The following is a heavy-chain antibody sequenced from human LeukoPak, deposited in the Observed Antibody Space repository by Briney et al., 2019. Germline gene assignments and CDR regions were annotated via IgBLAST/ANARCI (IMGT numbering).Heavy chain of an antibody. J-gene: IGHJ3*02. Sequence: GESLKISCKGSGYSFTSFWIAWVRQMPGKGLEWMGIIYPGDSDTRYSPSFQGQVTISADKSISTAYLQWSGLKASDTAMYYCARWSPDYYDSSLDAFDIWGQGTMVTVSS. V-gene: IGHV5-51*01. CDR2: IYPGDSDT. CDR3: ARWSPDYYDSSLDAFDI. D-gene: IGHD3-22*01. CDR1: GYSFTSFW.